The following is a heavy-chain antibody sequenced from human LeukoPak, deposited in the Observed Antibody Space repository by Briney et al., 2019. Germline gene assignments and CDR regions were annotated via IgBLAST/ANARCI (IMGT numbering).Heavy chain of an antibody. D-gene: IGHD4-11*01. CDR3: AREGDYIPRFDY. J-gene: IGHJ4*02. CDR2: INPSDSFT. Sequence: GASVKVSCKASGSTFTRYYMHWVRQAPGQGLEWMGMINPSDSFTSSAQRFQGRVTMTRDTSTSTVYMELSSLRSEDTAVYYCAREGDYIPRFDYWGQGTLVTVSS. CDR1: GSTFTRYY. V-gene: IGHV1-46*01.